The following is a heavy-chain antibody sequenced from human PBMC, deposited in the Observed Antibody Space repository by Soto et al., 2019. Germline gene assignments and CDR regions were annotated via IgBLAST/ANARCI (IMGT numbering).Heavy chain of an antibody. J-gene: IGHJ6*02. CDR1: GFTFSSYG. CDR2: IWYDGSNK. Sequence: GGSLRLSCAASGFTFSSYGMHWVRQAPGKGLEWVAVIWYDGSNKYYADSVKGRFTISRDNSKNTLYLQMNSLRAEDTAVYYCARGLFRDGYLYYYYYGMDVWGQGTTVTV. V-gene: IGHV3-33*01. D-gene: IGHD5-12*01. CDR3: ARGLFRDGYLYYYYYGMDV.